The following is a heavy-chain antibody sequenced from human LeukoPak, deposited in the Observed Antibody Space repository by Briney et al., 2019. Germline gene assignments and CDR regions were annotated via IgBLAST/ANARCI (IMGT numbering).Heavy chain of an antibody. CDR1: GYIFSSYA. V-gene: IGHV1-3*01. CDR3: ARDPNYYYDSGNYT. J-gene: IGHJ5*02. D-gene: IGHD3-10*01. Sequence: GASVKVSCKASGYIFSSYAMHWVRQALGQGLEWMGWISAGNGNTKYSQKFQGRVTFTRDTSASTAYMELSSLESEDTAIYYCARDPNYYYDSGNYTWGQGTLVTVSS. CDR2: ISAGNGNT.